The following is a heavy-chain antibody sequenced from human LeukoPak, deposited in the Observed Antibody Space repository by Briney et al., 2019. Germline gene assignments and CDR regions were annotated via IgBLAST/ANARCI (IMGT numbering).Heavy chain of an antibody. V-gene: IGHV1-69*05. CDR3: ASVTVTTWAPDGHMDV. D-gene: IGHD4-11*01. Sequence: VASVKVSCKASGGTSSNYAISWVRQAPGQGLEWMGRIIPMFGTTNYAQKFQGRVTITTDESTSTAYMEVSSLRIEDTAVYYCASVTVTTWAPDGHMDVWGKGTTVTVSS. CDR1: GGTSSNYA. CDR2: IIPMFGTT. J-gene: IGHJ6*03.